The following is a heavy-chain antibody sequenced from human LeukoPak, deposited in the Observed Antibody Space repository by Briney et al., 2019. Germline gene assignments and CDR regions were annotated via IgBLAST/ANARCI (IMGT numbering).Heavy chain of an antibody. V-gene: IGHV3-30*02. Sequence: PGGSLRLSCAASGFTFSSYTMHWVRQAPGKGLGWVAFIRYDGSNKYYADSVKGRFTISRDNSKNTLYLQMNSLRDEDTAVYYCAKDLPSSGAFDIWGQGTMVTVSS. CDR2: IRYDGSNK. CDR1: GFTFSSYT. D-gene: IGHD5/OR15-5a*01. CDR3: AKDLPSSGAFDI. J-gene: IGHJ3*02.